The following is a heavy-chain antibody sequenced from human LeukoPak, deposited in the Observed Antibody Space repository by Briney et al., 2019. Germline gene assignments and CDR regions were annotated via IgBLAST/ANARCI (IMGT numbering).Heavy chain of an antibody. CDR3: ARLTYYYDSSGYYYSVFQH. D-gene: IGHD3-22*01. CDR2: IYYSGST. Sequence: PSETLSLTCTVSGGSISSSSYYWGWIRQPPGKGLEWIGRIYYSGSTYYNPSLKSRVTISVDTSKNQFSLKLSSVTAADTAVYYCARLTYYYDSSGYYYSVFQHWGQGTLVTVSS. CDR1: GGSISSSSYY. J-gene: IGHJ1*01. V-gene: IGHV4-39*01.